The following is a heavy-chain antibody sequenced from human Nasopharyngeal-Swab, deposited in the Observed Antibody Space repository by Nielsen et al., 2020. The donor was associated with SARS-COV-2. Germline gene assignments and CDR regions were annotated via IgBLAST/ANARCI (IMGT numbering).Heavy chain of an antibody. Sequence: VRQAPGKGLEWVAVIWYDGSNKYYADSVKGRFTISRDNSKNTLYLQMNSLRAEDTAVYYCAKDQGAAAGPFDYWGQGTLVTVSS. CDR3: AKDQGAAAGPFDY. J-gene: IGHJ4*02. V-gene: IGHV3-33*06. D-gene: IGHD6-13*01. CDR2: IWYDGSNK.